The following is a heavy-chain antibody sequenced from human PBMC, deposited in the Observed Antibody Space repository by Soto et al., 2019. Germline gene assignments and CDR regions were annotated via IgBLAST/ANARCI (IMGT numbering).Heavy chain of an antibody. CDR1: GGSFSSDA. Sequence: QVQLVQSGAEVKKPESSVKVSCKPSGGSFSSDAFSWVRQAPGQGLEWMGGIIPSLGTTNYAPRFQGRLTLTADTSTTTAYMELSSLRFEDTAMYYCVREVVTETTLGYFDYWGQGTLVTVSP. J-gene: IGHJ4*02. D-gene: IGHD2-21*02. V-gene: IGHV1-69*06. CDR2: IIPSLGTT. CDR3: VREVVTETTLGYFDY.